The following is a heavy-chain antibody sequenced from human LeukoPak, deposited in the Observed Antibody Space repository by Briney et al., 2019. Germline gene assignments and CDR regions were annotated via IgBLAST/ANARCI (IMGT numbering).Heavy chain of an antibody. D-gene: IGHD3-10*01. J-gene: IGHJ2*01. Sequence: PSETLSLTCAVSGYSISSGYYWGWIRQPPGKGLEWIGSIYHSGSTYFNPSLKSRVTISVDTSKNQFSLKLSSVTAADTAVYYCAGLYYGSGTSYWYFDLWGRGTPVTVSS. CDR2: IYHSGST. CDR1: GYSISSGYY. CDR3: AGLYYGSGTSYWYFDL. V-gene: IGHV4-38-2*01.